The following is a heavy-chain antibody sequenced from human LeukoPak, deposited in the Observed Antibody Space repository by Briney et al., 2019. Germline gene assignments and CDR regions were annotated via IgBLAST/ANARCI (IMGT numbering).Heavy chain of an antibody. CDR1: GGSFSGYY. D-gene: IGHD6-13*01. V-gene: IGHV4-34*01. J-gene: IGHJ4*02. Sequence: KSSETLSLTCAVYGGSFSGYYWSWIRQPPGKGLEWIGEINHSGSTNYNPSLKSRVTISVDTSKNQFSLKLSSVTAADTAVYYCARDPRVSSSWYEDYWGQGTLVTVSS. CDR2: INHSGST. CDR3: ARDPRVSSSWYEDY.